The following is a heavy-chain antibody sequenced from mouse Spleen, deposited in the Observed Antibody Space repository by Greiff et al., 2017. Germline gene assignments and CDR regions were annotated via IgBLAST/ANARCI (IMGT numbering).Heavy chain of an antibody. Sequence: QVHVKQSRAELVKPGASVKLSCKASGYTFTEYTIHWVKQRSGQGLEWIGWFYPGSGSIKYNEKFKDKATLTADKSSSTVYMELSRLTSEDSAVYFCARHERMVTTWRSWFAYWGQGTLVTVSA. CDR2: FYPGSGSI. CDR1: GYTFTEYT. D-gene: IGHD2-3*01. V-gene: IGHV1-62-2*01. J-gene: IGHJ3*01. CDR3: ARHERMVTTWRSWFAY.